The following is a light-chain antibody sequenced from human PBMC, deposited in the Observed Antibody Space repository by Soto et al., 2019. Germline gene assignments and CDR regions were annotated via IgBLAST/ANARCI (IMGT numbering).Light chain of an antibody. CDR1: SSDVVDYNY. J-gene: IGLJ1*01. V-gene: IGLV2-14*01. CDR3: TSFTTINTLV. Sequence: QSALAQPASVSGSPGQSITISCTGPSSDVVDYNYVSWYQQHPGEAPRLPIHEVTNRPSGVSNRFSGSKSGNMASLTISGPQAEDEADYYCTSFTTINTLVFGDGTKVTVL. CDR2: EVT.